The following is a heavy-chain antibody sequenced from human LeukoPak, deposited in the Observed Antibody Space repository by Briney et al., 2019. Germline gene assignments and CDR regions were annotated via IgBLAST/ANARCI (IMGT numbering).Heavy chain of an antibody. J-gene: IGHJ5*02. D-gene: IGHD3-22*01. CDR3: ARVPGYYDSSGYPT. Sequence: GGSLRLSCAASGFDFSTYAINWVRQAPGKGLVWVSRINSDGSSTSYADSVKGRFTISRDNAKNTLYLQMNSLRAEDTAVYYCARVPGYYDSSGYPTWGQGTLVTVSS. CDR1: GFDFSTYA. CDR2: INSDGSST. V-gene: IGHV3-74*01.